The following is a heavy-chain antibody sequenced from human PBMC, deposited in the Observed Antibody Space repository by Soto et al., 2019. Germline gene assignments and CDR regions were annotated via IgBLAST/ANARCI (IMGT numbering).Heavy chain of an antibody. D-gene: IGHD3-16*02. J-gene: IGHJ4*02. CDR1: GFTFSSYG. Sequence: GGSLRRSCAASGFTFSSYGMHWVRQAPGKGLEWVAVISYDGSNKFYSDSVKGRFTISRDNSKNTLYLQMNSLRAEDTAVYYCAKDLGGYPLYYFDYWGQGTLVTVSS. CDR3: AKDLGGYPLYYFDY. CDR2: ISYDGSNK. V-gene: IGHV3-30*18.